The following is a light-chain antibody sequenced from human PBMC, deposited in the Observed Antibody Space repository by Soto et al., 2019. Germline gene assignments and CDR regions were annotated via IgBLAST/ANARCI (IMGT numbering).Light chain of an antibody. CDR3: QQYGSSGR. V-gene: IGKV3-20*01. J-gene: IGKJ1*01. CDR2: GAS. CDR1: ESVASNY. Sequence: EVVFTQSPATQSISPGERATLSCRASESVASNYLACYQHKPGQAPRLLIYGASNRATGIPDRFSGSGSGTDFTLTICRLEPEDFAVYYCQQYGSSGRFGQGTKV.